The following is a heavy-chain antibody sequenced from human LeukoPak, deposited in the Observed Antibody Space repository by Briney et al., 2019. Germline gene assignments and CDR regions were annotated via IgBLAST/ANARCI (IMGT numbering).Heavy chain of an antibody. V-gene: IGHV3-48*03. Sequence: PGGSLRLSCAASGFTFSSYEVNWVRQAPGKGLEWVSYISSSSSSIYYADSVKGRFTISRDNAKNSLYLQMSSLRAEDTAVYYCARVSNAYDYYYMDVWGKGTTVTVSS. J-gene: IGHJ6*03. CDR2: ISSSSSSI. D-gene: IGHD2-8*01. CDR1: GFTFSSYE. CDR3: ARVSNAYDYYYMDV.